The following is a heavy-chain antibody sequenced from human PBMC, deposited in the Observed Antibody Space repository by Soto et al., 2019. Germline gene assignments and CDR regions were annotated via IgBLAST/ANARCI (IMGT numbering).Heavy chain of an antibody. Sequence: PSQTLSLTGAISGDSVSSTSAAWNWIRQSPSRGLEWLGRTYYRSKWYNDYAVSVKSRITINPDTSKNQFSLQLNSVTPEDTAVYYCARDQGLLWFGELLVWGQGTLVTVSS. CDR2: TYYRSKWYN. D-gene: IGHD3-10*01. V-gene: IGHV6-1*01. J-gene: IGHJ4*02. CDR1: GDSVSSTSAA. CDR3: ARDQGLLWFGELLV.